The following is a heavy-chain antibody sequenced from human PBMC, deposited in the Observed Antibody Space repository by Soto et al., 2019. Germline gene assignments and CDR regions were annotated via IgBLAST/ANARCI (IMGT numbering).Heavy chain of an antibody. V-gene: IGHV3-11*01. CDR1: GFTFSDYY. CDR3: ASPIVGATRDDAFDI. J-gene: IGHJ3*02. Sequence: TGGSLRLSCAASGFTFSDYYMSWIRQAPGKGLEWVSYISSSGSTIYYADSVKGRFTISRDNAKNSLYLQMNSLRAEDTAVYYCASPIVGATRDDAFDIWGQGTIVTVSS. D-gene: IGHD1-26*01. CDR2: ISSSGSTI.